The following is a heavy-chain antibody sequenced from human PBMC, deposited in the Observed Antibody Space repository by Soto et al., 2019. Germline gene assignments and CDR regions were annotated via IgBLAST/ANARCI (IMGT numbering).Heavy chain of an antibody. CDR2: ISYDGSNK. V-gene: IGHV3-30*18. CDR3: AKDGDY. J-gene: IGHJ4*02. CDR1: GFTFSNYG. Sequence: QVQLVESGGGVVQPGRSLRLSCAASGFTFSNYGMHWVRQAPGKGLEWVAVISYDGSNKYYADSVKGRFTISRDNSKKTLYLQMNSLRAEETAVYYCAKDGDYWGQGTLVTVSS.